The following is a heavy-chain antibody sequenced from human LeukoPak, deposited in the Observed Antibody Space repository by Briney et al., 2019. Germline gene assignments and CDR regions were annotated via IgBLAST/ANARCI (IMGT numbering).Heavy chain of an antibody. Sequence: GGSLRLSCAASGFTLSSYAMYWVRQAPGKGLEWVAVISYDGSNKYYADSVKGRFTISRDNSKNTLYLQMNSLRAEDTAVCYCARGAWRWEMATSTFDYWGQGTLVTVSS. CDR1: GFTLSSYA. V-gene: IGHV3-30*04. J-gene: IGHJ4*02. D-gene: IGHD5-24*01. CDR3: ARGAWRWEMATSTFDY. CDR2: ISYDGSNK.